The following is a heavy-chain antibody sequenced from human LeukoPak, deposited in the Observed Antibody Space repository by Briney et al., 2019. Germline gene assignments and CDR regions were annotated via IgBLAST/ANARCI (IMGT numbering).Heavy chain of an antibody. D-gene: IGHD3-10*01. CDR3: ARDVYYYGSGSYYLWFGP. CDR1: GGSISSYY. CDR2: IYTSGST. Sequence: PSETLSLTRTVSGGSISSYYWSWIRQPAGKGLEWIGRIYTSGSTNYNPSLKSRVTMSVDTSKNQFSLKLSSVTAADTAVYYCARDVYYYGSGSYYLWFGPWGQGTLVTVSS. J-gene: IGHJ5*02. V-gene: IGHV4-4*07.